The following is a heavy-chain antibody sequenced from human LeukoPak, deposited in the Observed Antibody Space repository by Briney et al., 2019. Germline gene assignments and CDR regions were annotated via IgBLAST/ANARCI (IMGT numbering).Heavy chain of an antibody. V-gene: IGHV3-53*01. CDR3: ARFLDRVGATRYFAY. J-gene: IGHJ4*02. D-gene: IGHD1-26*01. CDR2: IYSGGST. CDR1: GFTVSSNY. Sequence: GGSLRLSCAASGFTVSSNYMSWVRQAPGKGLEWVSVIYSGGSTYYADSVKGRFTISRDNSKNTLYLQMNSLRAEDTAVYYCARFLDRVGATRYFAYWGQGTLVTVSS.